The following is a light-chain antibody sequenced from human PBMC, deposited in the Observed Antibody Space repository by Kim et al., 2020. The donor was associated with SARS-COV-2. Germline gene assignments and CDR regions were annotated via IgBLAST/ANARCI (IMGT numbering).Light chain of an antibody. CDR2: NVG. V-gene: IGLV2-14*03. CDR1: SSDVGGFNS. J-gene: IGLJ1*01. Sequence: QSALTQPASVSGSPGQSITISCTGTSSDVGGFNSVSWYQQHPGKAPKLLIYNVGHRPSGVSDRFSGSSSGNTASLTISGVQAEDEAHYYCISYTRISTRVFGAGTKVTVL. CDR3: ISYTRISTRV.